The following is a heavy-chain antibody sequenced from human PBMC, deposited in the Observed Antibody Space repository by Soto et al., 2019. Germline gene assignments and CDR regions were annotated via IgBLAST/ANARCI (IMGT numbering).Heavy chain of an antibody. CDR3: STRAYDTNGVCYRYNWFDP. J-gene: IGHJ5*02. Sequence: SETLSLTCAVYGGSFSGHSWTWIRQSPGKGLEWIGDINHSGRVNYSPSLKSRVTISLDTSKNQFSLTLSAVTAADTAMYYCSTRAYDTNGVCYRYNWFDPWGQGTLVTVGS. V-gene: IGHV4-34*01. CDR1: GGSFSGHS. D-gene: IGHD2-8*01. CDR2: INHSGRV.